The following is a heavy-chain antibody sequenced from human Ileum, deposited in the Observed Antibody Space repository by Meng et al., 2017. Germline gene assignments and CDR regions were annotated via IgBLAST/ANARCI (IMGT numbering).Heavy chain of an antibody. J-gene: IGHJ4*02. Sequence: LRGSGPGLVRPSGTLSLTCKVSGGSVSSASYYWSWIRQPPGKGLEWIGLIHYSGSRNYNPSLKSRVTMSVDTSKNQVSLRLTSVTAADTAVYYCARFYGSGTFEVHDYWGQGTLVTVSS. CDR3: ARFYGSGTFEVHDY. V-gene: IGHV4-61*01. CDR2: IHYSGSR. D-gene: IGHD3-10*01. CDR1: GGSVSSASYY.